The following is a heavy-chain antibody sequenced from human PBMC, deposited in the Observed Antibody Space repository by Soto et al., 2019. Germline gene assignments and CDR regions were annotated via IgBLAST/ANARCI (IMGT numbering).Heavy chain of an antibody. CDR2: IGASGDIT. D-gene: IGHD2-21*02. Sequence: QPGGSLRLSCAASGFSFTNFAMSWVRQAPGKGLEWVAGIGASGDITWYADSVKGRLSISRDNSKNTLYLQLNSLRFEDTAVYYCGKDDFSDRGDDYFDYWGPGTLVTVSS. CDR1: GFSFTNFA. CDR3: GKDDFSDRGDDYFDY. V-gene: IGHV3-23*01. J-gene: IGHJ4*02.